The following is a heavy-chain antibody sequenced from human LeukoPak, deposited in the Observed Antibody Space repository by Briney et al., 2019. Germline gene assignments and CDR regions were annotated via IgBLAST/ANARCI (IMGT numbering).Heavy chain of an antibody. CDR2: INHRGST. J-gene: IGHJ4*02. CDR1: GGSFSGYY. CDR3: ARNPAYSSGWGDFDY. Sequence: PSETLSLTCAVYGGSFSGYYWSWIRQPPGRGLEWIGEINHRGSTNYNPSLKSRDTISVDTSKNQFSLKLSSVTAADTAVYYCARNPAYSSGWGDFDYWGQGTLVTVSS. V-gene: IGHV4-34*01. D-gene: IGHD6-19*01.